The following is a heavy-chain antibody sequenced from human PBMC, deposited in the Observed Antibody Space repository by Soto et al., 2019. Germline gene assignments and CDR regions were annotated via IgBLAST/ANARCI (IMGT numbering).Heavy chain of an antibody. CDR1: GFTFSISP. CDR3: ARGIAARRNWFDP. J-gene: IGHJ5*02. V-gene: IGHV3-23*01. CDR2: ISGSGGST. Sequence: GGSLRLSCSASGFTFSISPMSWVRQAPGKGLEWVSAISGSGGSTYYADSVTGRFTISRDNSKNTLYLLMNSLRAEDTAVYYCARGIAARRNWFDPWGHGTLVTLSS. D-gene: IGHD6-6*01.